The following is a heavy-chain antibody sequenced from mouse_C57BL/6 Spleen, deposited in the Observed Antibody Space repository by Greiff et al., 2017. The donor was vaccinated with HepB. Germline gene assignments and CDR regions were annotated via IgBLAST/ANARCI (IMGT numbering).Heavy chain of an antibody. CDR2: INPSSGYT. D-gene: IGHD2-4*01. CDR1: GYTFTSYW. Sequence: VQLQQSGAELAKPGASVKLSCKASGYTFTSYWMHWVKQRPGQGLEWIGYINPSSGYTKYNQKFKDKATLTADKSSSTAYMQLSSLTYEDSAVYYCERYYDYDVAWFAYWGQGTLVTVSA. CDR3: ERYYDYDVAWFAY. J-gene: IGHJ3*01. V-gene: IGHV1-7*01.